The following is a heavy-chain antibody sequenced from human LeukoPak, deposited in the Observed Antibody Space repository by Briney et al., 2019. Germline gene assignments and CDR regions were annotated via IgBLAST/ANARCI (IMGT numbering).Heavy chain of an antibody. CDR1: GYTFTSYY. J-gene: IGHJ4*02. CDR2: INPSGGST. Sequence: ASVKVSCKASGYTFTSYYMHWVRQAPGQGLEWMGIINPSGGSTSYAQKFQGRVTMTSDMYTSTVYMELSSLRSEDTAVYYCARDIAPSMYANYFDYWGQGTLVTVSS. D-gene: IGHD2-8*01. CDR3: ARDIAPSMYANYFDY. V-gene: IGHV1-46*01.